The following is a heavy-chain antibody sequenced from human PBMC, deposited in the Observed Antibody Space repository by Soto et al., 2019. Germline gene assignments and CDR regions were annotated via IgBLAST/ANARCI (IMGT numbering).Heavy chain of an antibody. J-gene: IGHJ3*02. Sequence: GASVKVSCKASGGTFSSYAISWVRQAPGQGLEWMGGIIPIFGTANYAQKFQGRVTITADKSTSTAYMEPSSLRSEDTAVYYCARDFDPGAFDIWGQGTMVTVSS. CDR3: ARDFDPGAFDI. CDR1: GGTFSSYA. V-gene: IGHV1-69*06. CDR2: IIPIFGTA.